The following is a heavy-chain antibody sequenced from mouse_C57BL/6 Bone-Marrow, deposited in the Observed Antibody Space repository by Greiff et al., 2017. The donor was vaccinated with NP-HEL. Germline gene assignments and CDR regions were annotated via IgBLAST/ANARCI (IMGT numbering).Heavy chain of an antibody. Sequence: VMLVESGAELVKPGASVKISCKASGYAFSSYWMNWVKERPGKGLEWIGQIYPGDGDTKYNGKFKGKAILTADKSSSTAYMQVSSLTSEDSAVYFCARGDYGSSRFGYAMDYWGQGTSVTVSS. D-gene: IGHD1-1*01. CDR1: GYAFSSYW. CDR3: ARGDYGSSRFGYAMDY. CDR2: IYPGDGDT. J-gene: IGHJ4*01. V-gene: IGHV1-80*01.